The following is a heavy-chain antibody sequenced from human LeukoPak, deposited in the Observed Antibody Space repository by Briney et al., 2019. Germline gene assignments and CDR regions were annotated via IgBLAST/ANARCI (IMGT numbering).Heavy chain of an antibody. CDR2: IYKRGST. J-gene: IGHJ6*02. CDR1: GGSISSGSYY. D-gene: IGHD3-22*01. Sequence: PSQTLSLTCTVCGGSISSGSYYWRWLRQPAGRGLEWVGRIYKRGSTNYNPSLKSRVTISENKSKKQFSLKQRYVTAADTAVCYCARGQTYYYDSSGYYYYYYYGMDVWGQGTTVTVSS. V-gene: IGHV4-61*02. CDR3: ARGQTYYYDSSGYYYYYYYGMDV.